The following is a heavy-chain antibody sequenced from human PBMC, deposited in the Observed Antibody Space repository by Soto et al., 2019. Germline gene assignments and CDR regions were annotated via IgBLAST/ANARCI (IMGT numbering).Heavy chain of an antibody. J-gene: IGHJ4*02. CDR1: GYTFTSFD. CDR3: GGGPPRGGFDQ. Sequence: QEQLVQSGAEVKEPGASVKVSCRASGYTFTSFDINWVRQAAGQGPEWMGWMSPKTGHTGYAQQFQGRVSMTRDTPRGTAYMELGRRGLDDRARFYWGGGPPRGGFDQWGQGSLV. CDR2: MSPKTGHT. D-gene: IGHD3-16*01. V-gene: IGHV1-8*01.